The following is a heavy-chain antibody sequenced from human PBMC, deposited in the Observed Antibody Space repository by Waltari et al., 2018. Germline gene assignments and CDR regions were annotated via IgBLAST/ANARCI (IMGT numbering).Heavy chain of an antibody. CDR1: EYTFTSSY. CDR3: ALDTGALWMDV. D-gene: IGHD2-21*01. Sequence: QVQLVQSGAEVKKPGASVKISCKTSEYTFTSSYRHWVRQAPGQGLEWMGRINPRGGSTIYAQKFQGRVTMTRDTSTSTVYMELSSLRSEDTAVYYCALDTGALWMDVWGQGTTVTVSS. CDR2: INPRGGST. V-gene: IGHV1-46*01. J-gene: IGHJ6*02.